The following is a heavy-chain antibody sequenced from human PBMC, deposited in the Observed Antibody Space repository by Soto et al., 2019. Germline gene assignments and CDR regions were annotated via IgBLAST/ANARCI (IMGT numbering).Heavy chain of an antibody. CDR2: INPSGGST. J-gene: IGHJ4*02. D-gene: IGHD3-22*01. Sequence: QVQLVQSGAEVKKPGASVKVSCKASGYTFTSYYMHWVRQAPGQGLEWMGIINPSGGSTSYAQKFQGRVTMTRDMSTSTVYMELSSLRSEDTAVYYCARGYHSSGFPPLVDYWGQGTLVTVSS. V-gene: IGHV1-46*01. CDR3: ARGYHSSGFPPLVDY. CDR1: GYTFTSYY.